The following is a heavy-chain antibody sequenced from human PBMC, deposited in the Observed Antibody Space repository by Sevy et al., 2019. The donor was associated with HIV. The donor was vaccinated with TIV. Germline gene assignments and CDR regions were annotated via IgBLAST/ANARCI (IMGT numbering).Heavy chain of an antibody. CDR3: AKVEAAAGSGLYYYCYMDV. Sequence: GGSLRLSCAASGFTFSSYGMHWVRQTPGKGLEWVAVIWYDGSNKYYVDSVKGRYTISRDNSKNTRYLQMKSLRAEDTGVDYCAKVEAAAGSGLYYYCYMDVWGKGTTVTVSS. V-gene: IGHV3-33*06. CDR2: IWYDGSNK. J-gene: IGHJ6*03. D-gene: IGHD6-13*01. CDR1: GFTFSSYG.